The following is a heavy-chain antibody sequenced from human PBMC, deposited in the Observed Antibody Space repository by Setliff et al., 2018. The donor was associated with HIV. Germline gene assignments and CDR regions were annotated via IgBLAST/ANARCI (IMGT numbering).Heavy chain of an antibody. J-gene: IGHJ4*02. V-gene: IGHV4-59*11. Sequence: PSETLSLTCTVSGGSTSSHYWSWIRQPPGKGLEWIGYIYYSGSTNYNPSLKSRVTISVDTSKKQFSLKLDSVTAADTDVYYCARGGVYSSDYYLLDYWGQGTLVTVSS. CDR1: GGSTSSHY. D-gene: IGHD6-19*01. CDR2: IYYSGST. CDR3: ARGGVYSSDYYLLDY.